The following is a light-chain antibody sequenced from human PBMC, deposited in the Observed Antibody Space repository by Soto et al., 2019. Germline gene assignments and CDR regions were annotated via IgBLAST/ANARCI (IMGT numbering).Light chain of an antibody. J-gene: IGLJ1*01. V-gene: IGLV2-23*01. CDR3: CSYAGSSTYV. Sequence: QSALTQPASVSGSPGQSITISCTGTSSDVGNYNLVSWYQQHPGKAPKLMIYEGSKRPSGVSNRFSGSKSGNTASLTISGLQSEDEADYYCCSYAGSSTYVFGTGTKRTVL. CDR1: SSDVGNYNL. CDR2: EGS.